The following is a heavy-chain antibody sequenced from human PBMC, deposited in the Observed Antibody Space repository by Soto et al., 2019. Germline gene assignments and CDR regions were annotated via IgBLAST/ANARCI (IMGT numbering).Heavy chain of an antibody. CDR1: GGTFSSYA. V-gene: IGHV1-69*13. CDR3: ARERMGRGVVGDAFDI. CDR2: IIPIFGTA. Sequence: SVKVSCKASGGTFSSYAISWVRQAPGHGLEWMGGIIPIFGTANYAQKFQGRVTITADESTSTAYMELSCLRSEDTAVYYCARERMGRGVVGDAFDIWGRGTTVTVSS. J-gene: IGHJ3*02. D-gene: IGHD3-10*01.